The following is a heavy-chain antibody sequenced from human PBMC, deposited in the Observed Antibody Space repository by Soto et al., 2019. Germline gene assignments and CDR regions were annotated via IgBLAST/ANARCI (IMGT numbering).Heavy chain of an antibody. J-gene: IGHJ4*02. CDR2: IHYSGTT. V-gene: IGHV4-59*01. Sequence: TLSLTCSVSGGSITSDFWTWIRQPPGKGLEWIGYIHYSGTTSFFPSYNPSLRSRVTISEDTSKNQFSLKLLSVTTADTAVYFCAAGEASSRNLAPYYLDFWGQGTLVTVSS. D-gene: IGHD6-13*01. CDR3: AAGEASSRNLAPYYLDF. CDR1: GGSITSDF.